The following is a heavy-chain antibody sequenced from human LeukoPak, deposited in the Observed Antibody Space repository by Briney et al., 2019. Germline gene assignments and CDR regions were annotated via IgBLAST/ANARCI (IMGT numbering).Heavy chain of an antibody. V-gene: IGHV1-2*06. CDR1: GYTFTGYY. CDR3: ARGYYESSGTFDY. D-gene: IGHD3-22*01. J-gene: IGHJ4*02. Sequence: ASVKVSCKASGYTFTGYYMHWVRQAPGQGLEWMGRIDPNSGDTNYAQKFQGRVTMTRDTSLSTAYMDLSSLRSDDTAVYYCARGYYESSGTFDYWGQGTLVTVSS. CDR2: IDPNSGDT.